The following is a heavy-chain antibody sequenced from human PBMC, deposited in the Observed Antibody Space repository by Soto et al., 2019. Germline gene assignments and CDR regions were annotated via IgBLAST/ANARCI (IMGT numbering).Heavy chain of an antibody. J-gene: IGHJ4*02. CDR1: GFTFSIYS. Sequence: EVQLVESGGGLVKPGGSLRHSCAASGFTFSIYSMNWVRQAPGKGLEWVSSISSSSDYIYYADSVKGRFTISRDNAKNSLYLQMNSVRAEDTAVYYCARSPGRDGYNHFDYWGQGTLVTVSS. CDR2: ISSSSDYI. CDR3: ARSPGRDGYNHFDY. D-gene: IGHD5-12*01. V-gene: IGHV3-21*01.